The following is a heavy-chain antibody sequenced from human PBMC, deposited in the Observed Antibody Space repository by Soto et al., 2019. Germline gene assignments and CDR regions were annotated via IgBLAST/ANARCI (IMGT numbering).Heavy chain of an antibody. D-gene: IGHD3-3*01. CDR2: ISAYNGNT. Sequence: ASVKVSCKASGYTFTSYGISWVRQAPGQGLEWMGWISAYNGNTNYAQKLQGRVTMTTDTSTSTAYMELRSLRSDDTAVYYCARVNYDFWRGSVTWFDPWGQGTLVTVSS. CDR3: ARVNYDFWRGSVTWFDP. V-gene: IGHV1-18*01. J-gene: IGHJ5*02. CDR1: GYTFTSYG.